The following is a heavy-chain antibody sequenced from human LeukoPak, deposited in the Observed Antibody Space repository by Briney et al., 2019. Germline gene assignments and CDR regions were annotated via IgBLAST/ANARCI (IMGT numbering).Heavy chain of an antibody. Sequence: SETLSLTCTVSGGSISSYYWSRIRQPPGKGLEWIGYIYYSGSINYNPSLKSRVTISVDTSKNQFSLKLSSVTAADTAVYYCARHPGDSSSPYRIWFDPWGQGTLVTVSS. V-gene: IGHV4-59*08. CDR3: ARHPGDSSSPYRIWFDP. CDR2: IYYSGSI. D-gene: IGHD6-13*01. J-gene: IGHJ5*02. CDR1: GGSISSYY.